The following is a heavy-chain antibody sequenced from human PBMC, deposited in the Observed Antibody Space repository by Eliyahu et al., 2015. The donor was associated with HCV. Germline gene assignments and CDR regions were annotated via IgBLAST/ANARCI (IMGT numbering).Heavy chain of an antibody. Sequence: QVQLLQSGAEVRKPGASVKVSCKASANTXTGYLFHWLRQAPGQGLEXMGRIAPISGVTNYAQKFQGRVTMTRDTSTTTLHLEVTSLRSDDTAVYYCVRESQDIVYGMDVWGQGTTVTVSS. CDR2: IAPISGVT. V-gene: IGHV1-2*06. CDR1: ANTXTGYL. D-gene: IGHD3-16*02. CDR3: VRESQDIVYGMDV. J-gene: IGHJ6*02.